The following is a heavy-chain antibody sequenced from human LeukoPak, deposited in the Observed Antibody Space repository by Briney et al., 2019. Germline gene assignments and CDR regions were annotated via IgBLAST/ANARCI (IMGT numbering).Heavy chain of an antibody. J-gene: IGHJ5*02. CDR2: ISGSGGST. Sequence: GGSLRLSCAASGFTFSSYAMSWVRQAPGKGLEWVSAISGSGGSTYYADSVKGRFTISRDNSKNTLYLQMNSLRAEDTAVYYCAKGNPYDYYGSGSYNWFDPWGQGTLVTVSS. CDR3: AKGNPYDYYGSGSYNWFDP. D-gene: IGHD3-10*01. V-gene: IGHV3-23*01. CDR1: GFTFSSYA.